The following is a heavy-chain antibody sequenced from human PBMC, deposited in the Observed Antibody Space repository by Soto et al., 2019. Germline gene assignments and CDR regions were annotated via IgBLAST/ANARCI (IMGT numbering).Heavy chain of an antibody. CDR1: GGSINSDGYY. V-gene: IGHV4-31*03. Sequence: VHLQESGPGLVKPSQTLSLTCTVSGGSINSDGYYWSWIRQHPEKGLEWIGYINYRGTTYYNPSLESRLTISVDTSENQFSLYLTSVISADTALYYCARQSYSFGRAFDIWGHGTLVTVSS. CDR3: ARQSYSFGRAFDI. J-gene: IGHJ4*01. CDR2: INYRGTT. D-gene: IGHD5-18*01.